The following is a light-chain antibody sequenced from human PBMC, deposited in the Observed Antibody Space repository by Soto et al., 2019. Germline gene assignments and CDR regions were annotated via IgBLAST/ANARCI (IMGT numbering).Light chain of an antibody. Sequence: DIPMTQSPPPLAASVGGTGLITCRASQTVSIFLNWYQQKLGQAPTALIHRASTLQSGVPSRFAGSGDGTEFTLTINDVQADDFATYYCQQSYTAPLSFGQGTRLEIK. CDR3: QQSYTAPLS. CDR2: RAS. J-gene: IGKJ5*01. V-gene: IGKV1-39*01. CDR1: QTVSIF.